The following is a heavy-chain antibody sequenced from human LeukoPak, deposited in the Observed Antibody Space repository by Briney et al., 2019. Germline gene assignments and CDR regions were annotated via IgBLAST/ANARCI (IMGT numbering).Heavy chain of an antibody. Sequence: GASVKVSCKASGYTFTSYGISWVRQAPGQGLEWMGGIIPIFGTANYAQKFQGRVTITADKSTSTAYMELSSLRSEDTAVYYCASPRTVTMVRGAYSSFDYWGQGTLVTVSS. CDR2: IIPIFGTA. CDR3: ASPRTVTMVRGAYSSFDY. CDR1: GYTFTSYG. D-gene: IGHD3-10*01. J-gene: IGHJ4*02. V-gene: IGHV1-69*06.